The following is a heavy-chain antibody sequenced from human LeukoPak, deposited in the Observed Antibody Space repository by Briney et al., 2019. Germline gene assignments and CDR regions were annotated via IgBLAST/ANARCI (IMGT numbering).Heavy chain of an antibody. CDR3: AKDREVVAANYFDY. CDR1: GFTFDDYA. Sequence: PGGSLRLSCAASGFTFDDYAMHWVRQAPGKGLEWVSGISWNSGSIGYADSVKGRFTISRDNAKNSLYLQMNSLRAEDTALYHCAKDREVVAANYFDYWGQGTLVTVSS. CDR2: ISWNSGSI. D-gene: IGHD2-15*01. J-gene: IGHJ4*02. V-gene: IGHV3-9*01.